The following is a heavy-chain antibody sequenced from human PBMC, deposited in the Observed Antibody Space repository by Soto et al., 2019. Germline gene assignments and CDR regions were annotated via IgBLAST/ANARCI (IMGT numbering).Heavy chain of an antibody. J-gene: IGHJ4*01. CDR1: GGSISSGDYY. CDR3: DRHDGGYDFWSGYPF. Sequence: SETLSLTCTVSGGSISSGDYYWNWIRQPPGKGLEWIGYINYSGSTYYNPSLKSRVTISVDTSKNQFSLKVRSVTAADTAVYYCDRHDGGYDFWSGYPFWGQGTLVTVYS. CDR2: INYSGST. D-gene: IGHD3-3*01. V-gene: IGHV4-30-4*01.